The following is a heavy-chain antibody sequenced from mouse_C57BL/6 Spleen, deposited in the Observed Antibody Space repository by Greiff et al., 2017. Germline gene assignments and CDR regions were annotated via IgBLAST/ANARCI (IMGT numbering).Heavy chain of an antibody. Sequence: EVQVVESGPGLVKPSQSLSLTCSVTGYSITSGYYWNWIRQFPGNKLEWMGYISYDGSNNYNPSLKNRISITRDTSKNQFFLKLNSVTTEDTATYYCARDQGDYQFAYWGQGTLVTVSA. CDR2: ISYDGSN. D-gene: IGHD2-4*01. CDR3: ARDQGDYQFAY. J-gene: IGHJ3*01. V-gene: IGHV3-6*01. CDR1: GYSITSGYY.